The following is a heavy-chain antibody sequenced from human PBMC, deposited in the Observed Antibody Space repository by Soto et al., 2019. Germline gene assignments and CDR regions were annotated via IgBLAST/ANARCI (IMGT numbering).Heavy chain of an antibody. D-gene: IGHD3-22*01. CDR1: GFSISSGYY. Sequence: XETLSLTCYVSGFSISSGYYWGWIRQPPGKGLEWIGNIYHSGISNYNPSLKSRVTISVDTSKNQFSLKVTSVTAADTAVYYCARVTTNWFDHWGQGILVTVSS. CDR3: ARVTTNWFDH. J-gene: IGHJ5*02. V-gene: IGHV4-38-2*02. CDR2: IYHSGIS.